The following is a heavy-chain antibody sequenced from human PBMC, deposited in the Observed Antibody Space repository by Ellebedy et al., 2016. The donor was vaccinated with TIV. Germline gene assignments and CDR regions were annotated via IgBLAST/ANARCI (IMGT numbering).Heavy chain of an antibody. CDR3: AKTGYGDPY. CDR1: GGSISTYY. V-gene: IGHV4-59*01. J-gene: IGHJ4*02. Sequence: SETLSLTCTVSGGSISTYYWSWIRQPPGKGLEWIGCIYYTGSTNYNPSLKTRVTISLDTSKNQFSLKLTSVTAADTAVYYCAKTGYGDPYWGQGTLVTVSS. D-gene: IGHD4-17*01. CDR2: IYYTGST.